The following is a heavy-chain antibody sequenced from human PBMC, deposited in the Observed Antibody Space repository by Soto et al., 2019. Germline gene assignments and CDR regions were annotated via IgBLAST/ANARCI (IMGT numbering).Heavy chain of an antibody. CDR2: IYTYGST. CDR3: ATSVSFDH. J-gene: IGHJ4*02. D-gene: IGHD2-8*01. CDR1: GFIVSDNY. Sequence: GGSLRLSCAASGFIVSDNYMSWVRQAPGKGLEWVSVIYTYGSTYYADSVKGRFTMSRDNSKNTLYLQMNSLRAEDTAVYYCATSVSFDHWGQGTPVTVSS. V-gene: IGHV3-53*01.